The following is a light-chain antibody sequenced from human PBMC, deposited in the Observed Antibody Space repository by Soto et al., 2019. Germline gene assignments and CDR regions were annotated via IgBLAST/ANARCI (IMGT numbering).Light chain of an antibody. CDR1: QSIAIY. CDR2: GTF. Sequence: IVLTQSPATLSFSPGERATLSCRASQSIAIYLAWYQQRSGQSPRLLIYGTFNRAPGIPDRFSGSGSGTDFTITISSLEPEDFAVYYCQERATWPWTFGQGTTVEIK. V-gene: IGKV3-11*01. J-gene: IGKJ1*01. CDR3: QERATWPWT.